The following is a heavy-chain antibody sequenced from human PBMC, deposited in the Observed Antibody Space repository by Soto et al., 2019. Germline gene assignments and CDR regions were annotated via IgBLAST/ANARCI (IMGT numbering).Heavy chain of an antibody. J-gene: IGHJ3*02. CDR1: GFTFSSYA. V-gene: IGHV3-30-3*01. Sequence: TGGSLRLSCAASGFTFSSYAMHWVRQAPGKGLEWVAVISYDGSNKYYADSVKGRFTISRDNSKNTLYPQMNSLRAEDTAVYYCARVDMIVVVITQVGAFDIWGQGTMVTVSS. CDR2: ISYDGSNK. CDR3: ARVDMIVVVITQVGAFDI. D-gene: IGHD3-22*01.